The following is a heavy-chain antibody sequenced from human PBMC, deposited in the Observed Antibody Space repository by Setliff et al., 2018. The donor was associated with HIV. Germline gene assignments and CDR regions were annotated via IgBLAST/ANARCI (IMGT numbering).Heavy chain of an antibody. D-gene: IGHD2-21*02. CDR3: VRLLQGGNYAFDI. Sequence: SETLSLTCTVSGVSTSSSSYYWGWIRQPPGKGLEWIGYVYYSGSTYYNPSLKSRLTISVDTSKNHFSLRLSSVTAADTAVYYCVRLLQGGNYAFDIWGQVTMVTVSS. J-gene: IGHJ3*02. CDR1: GVSTSSSSYY. CDR2: VYYSGST. V-gene: IGHV4-39*02.